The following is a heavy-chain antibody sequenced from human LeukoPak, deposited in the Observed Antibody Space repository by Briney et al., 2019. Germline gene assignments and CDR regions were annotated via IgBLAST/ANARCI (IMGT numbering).Heavy chain of an antibody. V-gene: IGHV3-11*06. D-gene: IGHD6-13*01. Sequence: PGGSLRLSCAASGFTFGDYYMSWIRQAPGKGLEWVSYISSGSSYTNYADSVKGRFTISRDNAKNSLYLQMNSLRAEDTAVYYCARDSPGGSSSRTDYWGQGTLVTVSS. CDR3: ARDSPGGSSSRTDY. CDR2: ISSGSSYT. CDR1: GFTFGDYY. J-gene: IGHJ4*02.